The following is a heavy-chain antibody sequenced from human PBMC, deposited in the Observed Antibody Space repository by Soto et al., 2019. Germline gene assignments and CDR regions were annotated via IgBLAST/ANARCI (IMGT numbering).Heavy chain of an antibody. Sequence: SETLSLTCNASGASVSSSPYAWGWIRQSAGKGLEWIGTIDYGGTIYYNPSLKSRITISLDTSKNQISLRLSSVTAADTAVYYCARHVHNQGYEYYFASWGQGTLVTVSS. D-gene: IGHD3-3*01. J-gene: IGHJ4*02. CDR1: GASVSSSPYA. CDR2: IDYGGTI. V-gene: IGHV4-39*01. CDR3: ARHVHNQGYEYYFAS.